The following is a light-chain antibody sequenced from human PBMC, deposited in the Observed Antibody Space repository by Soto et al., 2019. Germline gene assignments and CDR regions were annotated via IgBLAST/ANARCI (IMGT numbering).Light chain of an antibody. CDR3: QQYYNYPLT. V-gene: IGKV1-8*01. CDR1: QDISSY. Sequence: AIRMTQSPSSFSASTGDRITITCRASQDISSYLAWYQQRPGKSPKLLIYAASTLQTGVPSRFSGSGSGTDFTLTISCLQSEDFANYYCQQYYNYPLTFGPGTKVDGK. J-gene: IGKJ3*01. CDR2: AAS.